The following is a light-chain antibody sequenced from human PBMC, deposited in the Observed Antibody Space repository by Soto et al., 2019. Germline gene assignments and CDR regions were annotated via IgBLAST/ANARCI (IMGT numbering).Light chain of an antibody. CDR1: QSVSSN. CDR2: GAS. CDR3: QQYNNWPPLT. Sequence: EIVMTQSPATLSVSPGERATLSCRASQSVSSNLAWYQQKPGQATRLLIYGASTRATGIPARFSGSVSRTEFTHTISSLQSEEFAVYYCQQYNNWPPLTVGGGTKVEIK. V-gene: IGKV3-15*01. J-gene: IGKJ4*01.